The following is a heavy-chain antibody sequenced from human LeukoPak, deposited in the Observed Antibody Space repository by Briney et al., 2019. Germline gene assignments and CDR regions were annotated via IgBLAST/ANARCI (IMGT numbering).Heavy chain of an antibody. CDR3: AKDYGVRGVLYYYYYGMDV. CDR2: ISGSGGST. CDR1: GFTFSSYA. D-gene: IGHD3-10*01. J-gene: IGHJ6*02. V-gene: IGHV3-23*01. Sequence: GGSLRLSCAASGFTFSSYAMSWVRQAPGKGLEWVSAISGSGGSTYYADSVKGRFTISRDNSKNTLYLQMNSLRAEDTAVYYCAKDYGVRGVLYYYYYGMDVWGQGTTVIVSS.